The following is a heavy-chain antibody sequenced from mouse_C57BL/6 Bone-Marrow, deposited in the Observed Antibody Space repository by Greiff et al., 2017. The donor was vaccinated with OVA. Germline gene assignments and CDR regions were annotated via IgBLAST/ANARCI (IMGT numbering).Heavy chain of an antibody. CDR1: GFTFSDYG. J-gene: IGHJ3*01. CDR3: AIYRFAY. Sequence: EVKLVESGGGLVKPGGSLKLSCAASGFTFSDYGMHWVRQAPEKGLEWVAYISSGSSTIYYADTVKGRFTISRDNAKNTLFLQMTSLRSEDTAMYYCAIYRFAYWGQGTLVTVSA. V-gene: IGHV5-17*01. CDR2: ISSGSSTI.